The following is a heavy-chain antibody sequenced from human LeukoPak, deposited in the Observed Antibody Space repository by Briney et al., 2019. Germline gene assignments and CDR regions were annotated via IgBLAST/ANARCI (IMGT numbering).Heavy chain of an antibody. CDR1: GGSISTYY. D-gene: IGHD5-18*01. CDR2: ISYGNT. J-gene: IGHJ5*02. CDR3: ARDKAHSYGRYFDP. V-gene: IGHV4-59*01. Sequence: PETLSLTCSVAGGSISTYYWNWIRQTPGKGLEWIGHISYGNTDYNPSLKSRVTISADTSKNQTSVTAADTAVYYCARDKAHSYGRYFDPWGQGALVIVSS.